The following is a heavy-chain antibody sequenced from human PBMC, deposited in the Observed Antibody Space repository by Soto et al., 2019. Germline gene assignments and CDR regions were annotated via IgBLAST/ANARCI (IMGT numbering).Heavy chain of an antibody. V-gene: IGHV3-33*01. D-gene: IGHD6-13*01. J-gene: IGHJ4*02. Sequence: QVQLVESGGGVVQPGRSLRLSCAASGFTFSSYGLLWVRQAPGKGLEWVAVIWYDGSNKYYADSVKGRFTISRDNSKNTLYLQMNSLRAEDTAVYYCARDGSSSWYRYFDYWGQGNLGTVSS. CDR2: IWYDGSNK. CDR1: GFTFSSYG. CDR3: ARDGSSSWYRYFDY.